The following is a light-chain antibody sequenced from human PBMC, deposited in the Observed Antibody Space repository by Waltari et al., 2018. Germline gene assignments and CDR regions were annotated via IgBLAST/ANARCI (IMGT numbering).Light chain of an antibody. CDR1: QSISST. CDR3: QQYNNWPRT. J-gene: IGKJ1*01. Sequence: ELVITQSPAPLSVSPGERATLACRASQSISSTLAWYQQKPGQAPRLLIYGASTRAIDIPARFSGSGSGTEFTLTISSLQSEDFAVYYCQQYNNWPRTFGQGTKVEIK. CDR2: GAS. V-gene: IGKV3-15*01.